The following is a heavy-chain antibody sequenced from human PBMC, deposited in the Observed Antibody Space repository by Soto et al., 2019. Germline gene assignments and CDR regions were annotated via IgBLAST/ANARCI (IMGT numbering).Heavy chain of an antibody. CDR1: GGSISSSSYY. J-gene: IGHJ5*02. V-gene: IGHV4-39*01. CDR3: ARHRITIFGVVIHYNWFDP. Sequence: SETLSLTCTVSGGSISSSSYYWGWIRQPPGKGLEWIGSIYYSGSTYYNPSLKSRVTISVDTSKNQFSLKLSSVTAADTAVCYCARHRITIFGVVIHYNWFDPWGQGTLVTVSS. D-gene: IGHD3-3*01. CDR2: IYYSGST.